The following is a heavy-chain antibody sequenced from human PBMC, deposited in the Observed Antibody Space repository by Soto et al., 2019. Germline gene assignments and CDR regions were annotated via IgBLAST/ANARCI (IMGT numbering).Heavy chain of an antibody. CDR3: ASGVVVAATYNCFDP. Sequence: SETLSLTCAVYGGSFSGYYWSWIRQPPGKGLEWIGEINHSGSTNYNPSLKSRVTISVDTSKNQFSLKLSSVTAADTAVYYCASGVVVAATYNCFDPWGQGTRVTVAS. CDR2: INHSGST. D-gene: IGHD2-15*01. J-gene: IGHJ5*02. CDR1: GGSFSGYY. V-gene: IGHV4-34*01.